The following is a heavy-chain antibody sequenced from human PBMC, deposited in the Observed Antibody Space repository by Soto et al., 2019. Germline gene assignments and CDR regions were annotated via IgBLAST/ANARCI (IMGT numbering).Heavy chain of an antibody. J-gene: IGHJ4*01. CDR2: LHYSGST. CDR1: GVSISSNDYY. CDR3: ASQSSTTNFAF. V-gene: IGHV4-39*01. D-gene: IGHD4-17*01. Sequence: SETLSLTCTVSGVSISSNDYYWGWVRQPHGKGLEWIGSLHYSGSTYYNPSLKSRVTISVDTSKNQFSLRVISVTAADTAVYFCASQSSTTNFAFWGPGTLVTVSS.